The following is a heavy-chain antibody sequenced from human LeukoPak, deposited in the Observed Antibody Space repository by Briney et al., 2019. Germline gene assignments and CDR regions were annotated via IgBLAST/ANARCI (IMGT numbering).Heavy chain of an antibody. CDR1: GGSISSGGYS. V-gene: IGHV4-30-2*01. J-gene: IGHJ4*02. Sequence: PSQTLSLTCAVSGGSISSGGYSWSWIRQPPGKGLEWIGEINHSGSTNYNPSLKSRVTISVDTSKNQFSLKLSSVTAADTAVYYCARDAIGSGSTDYWGQGTLVTVSS. CDR2: INHSGST. D-gene: IGHD3-10*01. CDR3: ARDAIGSGSTDY.